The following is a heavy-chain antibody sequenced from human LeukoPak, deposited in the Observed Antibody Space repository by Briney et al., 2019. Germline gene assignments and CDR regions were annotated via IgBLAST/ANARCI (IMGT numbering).Heavy chain of an antibody. CDR3: AKDLLVGSYLYYYGMDV. D-gene: IGHD1-26*01. V-gene: IGHV3-23*01. Sequence: GGSLRLSCAASGFTFSSYAMSWVRQAPGKGLEWVSAISGSGGSTYYADSVKGRFTISRDNSKNTLYLQMNSLRAEDTAVYYCAKDLLVGSYLYYYGMDVWGQGTTVTVSS. J-gene: IGHJ6*02. CDR1: GFTFSSYA. CDR2: ISGSGGST.